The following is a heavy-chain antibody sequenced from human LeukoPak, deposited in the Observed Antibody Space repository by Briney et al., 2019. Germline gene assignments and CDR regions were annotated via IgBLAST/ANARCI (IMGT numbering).Heavy chain of an antibody. CDR1: GFTFSSYS. Sequence: PGGSLRLSCAASGFTFSSYSMNWVRQAPGKGLEWVSSISSSSSYIYYADSVKGRFTISRDNAKNSLYLQMNSLGAEDTAVYYCARAIVGVTRYYYYYMDVWGNGTAVTISS. V-gene: IGHV3-21*01. CDR3: ARAIVGVTRYYYYYMDV. J-gene: IGHJ6*03. CDR2: ISSSSSYI. D-gene: IGHD1-26*01.